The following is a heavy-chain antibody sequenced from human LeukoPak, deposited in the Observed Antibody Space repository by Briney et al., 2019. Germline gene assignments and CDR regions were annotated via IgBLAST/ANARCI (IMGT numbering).Heavy chain of an antibody. CDR1: GFTFSSYA. J-gene: IGHJ1*01. Sequence: SGGSLRLSCAASGFTFSSYAKHWVRQAPGKGLEWVAVISYDGINKYYADSVKGRFTISRDTSKNTLYLQMNSLRAEDTAVYYCARDQQIAADAEYFQHWGQGTLVTVSS. V-gene: IGHV3-30-3*01. CDR2: ISYDGINK. D-gene: IGHD6-13*01. CDR3: ARDQQIAADAEYFQH.